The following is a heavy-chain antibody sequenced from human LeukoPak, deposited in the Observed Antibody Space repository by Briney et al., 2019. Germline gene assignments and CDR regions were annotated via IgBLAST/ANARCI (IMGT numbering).Heavy chain of an antibody. J-gene: IGHJ4*02. CDR2: ISGSGGST. CDR1: GFTFGSYA. D-gene: IGHD6-19*01. CDR3: AKERGRAVAGSPTEY. Sequence: GGSLRLSCAASGFTFGSYAMSWVRQAPGKGLEWVSAISGSGGSTYYPDSVKGRFTISRDNSKNTLSLQMNSLRAEDTAVYYCAKERGRAVAGSPTEYWGQGTLVTVSS. V-gene: IGHV3-23*01.